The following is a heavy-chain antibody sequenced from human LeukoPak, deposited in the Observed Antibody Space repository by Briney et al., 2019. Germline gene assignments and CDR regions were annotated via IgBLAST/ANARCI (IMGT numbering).Heavy chain of an antibody. CDR3: ARGRALGSPRGWFDP. V-gene: IGHV1-46*01. CDR2: INPSGGST. Sequence: RASVKVSCKASGYTFTSYYMHWVRQAPGQGLEWMGIINPSGGSTSYAQKFQGRVTMTRDMSTSTVYMELSSLRSEDTAVYYCARGRALGSPRGWFDPWGQGTLVTVSS. J-gene: IGHJ5*02. CDR1: GYTFTSYY.